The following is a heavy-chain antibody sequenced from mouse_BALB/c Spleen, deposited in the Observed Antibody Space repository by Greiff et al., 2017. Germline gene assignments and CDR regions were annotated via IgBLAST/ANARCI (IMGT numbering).Heavy chain of an antibody. V-gene: IGHV1-7*01. CDR2: INPSTGYT. D-gene: IGHD2-14*01. CDR1: GYTFTSYW. J-gene: IGHJ4*01. Sequence: QVQLQQSGAELAKSGASVKMSCKASGYTFTSYWMHWVKQRPGQGLEWIGYINPSTGYTEYNQKFKDKATLTADKSSSTAYMQLSSLTSEDSAVYYCARWEVRRVEFYAMDYWGQGTSVTVSS. CDR3: ARWEVRRVEFYAMDY.